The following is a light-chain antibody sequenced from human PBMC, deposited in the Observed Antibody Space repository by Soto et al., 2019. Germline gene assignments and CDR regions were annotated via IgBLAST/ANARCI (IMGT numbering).Light chain of an antibody. CDR3: AAWNDSLSGQL. CDR1: SSNIGTNS. J-gene: IGLJ2*01. V-gene: IGLV1-47*01. Sequence: QSVLTQPPSASGTPGQRVTIACSGSSSNIGTNSVYWYQQLPGTAPKLLICRDNQRPSGVPDRFSGSKSGTSVSLVISGLRYEDEADYYCAAWNDSLSGQLFGAGTKLTVL. CDR2: RDN.